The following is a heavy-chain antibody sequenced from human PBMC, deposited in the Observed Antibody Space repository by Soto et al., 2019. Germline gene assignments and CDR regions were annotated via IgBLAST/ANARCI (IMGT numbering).Heavy chain of an antibody. CDR2: ISSSSSYT. J-gene: IGHJ6*02. CDR1: GFTFSDYY. V-gene: IGHV3-11*06. CDR3: ARGGGFFAGTNYYYGMDV. D-gene: IGHD6-13*01. Sequence: GGSLRLSCAASGFTFSDYYMSWIRQAPGKGLEWVSYISSSSSYTNYADSVKGRFTISRDNAKNSLYLQMNSLRAEDTAVYYCARGGGFFAGTNYYYGMDVWGQGTTVTVSS.